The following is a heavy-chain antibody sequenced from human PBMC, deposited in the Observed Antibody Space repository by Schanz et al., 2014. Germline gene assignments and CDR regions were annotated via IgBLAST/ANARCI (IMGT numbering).Heavy chain of an antibody. V-gene: IGHV3-48*01. CDR1: GFSVGNKY. D-gene: IGHD2-21*02. CDR3: VRERTNYGGNSYFFDH. CDR2: VSRSTPDI. J-gene: IGHJ4*02. Sequence: EVQLLESGGGLVQPGGSLRLSCAASGFSVGNKYMNWVRQAPGKGLEWVSYVSRSTPDIYYADSVKGRFTMSRDNAKNSVFLQMNSLRAEDTAVYYCVRERTNYGGNSYFFDHWGQGTLVTVSS.